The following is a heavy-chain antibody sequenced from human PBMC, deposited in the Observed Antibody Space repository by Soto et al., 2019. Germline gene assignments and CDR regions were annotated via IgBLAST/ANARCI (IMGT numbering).Heavy chain of an antibody. J-gene: IGHJ6*04. CDR1: GGSISSYY. D-gene: IGHD6-6*01. CDR2: TYYSGST. V-gene: IGHV4-59*01. Sequence: QVQLQESGPGLVKPSETLSLTCTVSGGSISSYYWSWIRQPPGKGLEWIGYTYYSGSTNYNPSLKSRVTISVDTSKNQFSLKLSSVTAADTTVYYCAREARPNAASLFRSGMDVWGKGTTVTVAS. CDR3: AREARPNAASLFRSGMDV.